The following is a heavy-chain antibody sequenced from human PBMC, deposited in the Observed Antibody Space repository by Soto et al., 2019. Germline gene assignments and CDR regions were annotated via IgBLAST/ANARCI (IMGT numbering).Heavy chain of an antibody. CDR3: ARDHCTSPSCYTAADY. V-gene: IGHV1-18*04. CDR2: ISAYNGNT. J-gene: IGHJ4*01. CDR1: GYTFTSYG. D-gene: IGHD2-2*02. Sequence: ASVKVSCKASGYTFTSYGISWVRQAPGQGLEWMGWISAYNGNTNYAQKLQGRVTMTKDTSTSTAYMALRSLRSEDTPLDYCARDHCTSPSCYTAADYWGHGTLVTVSS.